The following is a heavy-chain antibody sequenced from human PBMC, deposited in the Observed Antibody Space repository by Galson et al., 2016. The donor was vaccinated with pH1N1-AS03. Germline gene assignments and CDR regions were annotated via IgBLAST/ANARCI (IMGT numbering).Heavy chain of an antibody. D-gene: IGHD3-16*01. Sequence: SLRLSCAASGFTVSSKYMNWVRQAPGKGPEWVANIKQDGSETHYVDSVKGRFTTSRDNAKNSLYLQMNSLRVEDTAMYYCARGEMIGDDSWGQGTLVTVSS. CDR2: IKQDGSET. J-gene: IGHJ4*02. V-gene: IGHV3-7*03. CDR1: GFTVSSKY. CDR3: ARGEMIGDDS.